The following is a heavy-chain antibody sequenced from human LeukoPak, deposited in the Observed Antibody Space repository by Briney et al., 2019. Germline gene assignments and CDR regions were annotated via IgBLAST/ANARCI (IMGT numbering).Heavy chain of an antibody. D-gene: IGHD3-9*01. CDR3: AGRLRYFDWFAFDI. Sequence: PSETLSPTCTVSGGSISSYYWSWIRQPPGKGLEWIGYIYYSGSTNYNPSLKSRVTISVDTSKNQFSLKLSSVTAADTAVYYCAGRLRYFDWFAFDIWGQGTMVTVSS. J-gene: IGHJ3*02. CDR1: GGSISSYY. CDR2: IYYSGST. V-gene: IGHV4-59*01.